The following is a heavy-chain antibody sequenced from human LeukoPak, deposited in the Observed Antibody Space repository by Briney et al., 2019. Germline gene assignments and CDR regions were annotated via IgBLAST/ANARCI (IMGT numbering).Heavy chain of an antibody. J-gene: IGHJ6*03. Sequence: ASVKVSCKASGYTFTGYYMHWVRQAPGQGLEWMGGIIPIFGTANYAQKFQGRVTITADESTSTAYMELSSLRSEDTAVYYCASKMDIVVVPAVYYYYMDVWGKGTTVTVSS. V-gene: IGHV1-69*13. CDR3: ASKMDIVVVPAVYYYYMDV. CDR1: GYTFTGYY. CDR2: IIPIFGTA. D-gene: IGHD2-2*03.